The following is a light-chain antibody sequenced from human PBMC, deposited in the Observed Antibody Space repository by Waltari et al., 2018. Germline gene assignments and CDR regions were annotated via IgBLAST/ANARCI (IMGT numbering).Light chain of an antibody. CDR1: SSDIGGYNY. CDR3: ASYTTTRTVV. Sequence: QSALTQPASVSGSPGQSLTISCTGTSSDIGGYNYVSWYQQHPGKAPKLMIFDVAKGPSGVSNRFSGSKSGNTASLTISGLQAEDEADYYCASYTTTRTVVFGGGTKVTVL. J-gene: IGLJ2*01. CDR2: DVA. V-gene: IGLV2-14*01.